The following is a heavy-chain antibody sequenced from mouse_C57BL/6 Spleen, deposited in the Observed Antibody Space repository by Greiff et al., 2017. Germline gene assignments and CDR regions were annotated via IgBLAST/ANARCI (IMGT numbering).Heavy chain of an antibody. D-gene: IGHD1-1*01. CDR2: ISSGSSTI. CDR3: ARTYGSRGGNYAMDY. V-gene: IGHV5-17*01. J-gene: IGHJ4*01. Sequence: EVKLVESGGGLVKPGGSLKLSCAASGFTFSDYGMHWVRQAPEKGLEWVAYISSGSSTIYYADTVKGRFTISRDNAKNTLFLQMTSLRSEDTAMYYCARTYGSRGGNYAMDYWGQGTSVTVSS. CDR1: GFTFSDYG.